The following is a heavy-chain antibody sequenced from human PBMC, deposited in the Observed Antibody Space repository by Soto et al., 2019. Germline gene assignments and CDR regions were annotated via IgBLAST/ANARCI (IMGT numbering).Heavy chain of an antibody. CDR2: IYYSGST. CDR3: ARWGDSEYFQH. V-gene: IGHV4-59*01. D-gene: IGHD2-21*02. Sequence: PSETLSLTCTVSGGSISSYYWSWIRQPPGKGLEWIGYIYYSGSTNYNPSLKSRATISVDTSKNQFSLKLSSVTAADTAVYYCARWGDSEYFQHWGQGTLVTVSS. CDR1: GGSISSYY. J-gene: IGHJ1*01.